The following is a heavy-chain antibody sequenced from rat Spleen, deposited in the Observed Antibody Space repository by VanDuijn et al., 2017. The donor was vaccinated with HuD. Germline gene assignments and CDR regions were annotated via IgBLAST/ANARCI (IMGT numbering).Heavy chain of an antibody. D-gene: IGHD1-12*02. CDR1: GFTFSNYG. J-gene: IGHJ2*01. Sequence: EVQLVESGGGLVQPGRSLKLSCAASGFTFSNYGMAWVRQAPTKGLEWVATISYDGSSTYYRDSVKGRFTISRDNAKSTLYLQMDSLRSEDTATYYCASRPPYYYDGTYYTQPDFDYWGQGVMVTVSS. CDR2: ISYDGSST. CDR3: ASRPPYYYDGTYYTQPDFDY. V-gene: IGHV5-29*01.